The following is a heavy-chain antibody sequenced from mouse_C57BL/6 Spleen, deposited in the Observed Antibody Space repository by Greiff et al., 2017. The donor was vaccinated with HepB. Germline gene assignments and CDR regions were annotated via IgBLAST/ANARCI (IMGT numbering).Heavy chain of an antibody. D-gene: IGHD1-1*01. CDR2: IDPETGGT. CDR1: GYTFTDYE. Sequence: QVQLKESGAELVRPGASVTLSCKASGYTFTDYEMHWVKQTPVHGLEWIGAIDPETGGTAYNQKFKGKAILTADKSSSTAYMELRSLTSEDSAVYYCTRRDYGSSPYYAMDYWGQGTSVTVSS. J-gene: IGHJ4*01. V-gene: IGHV1-15*01. CDR3: TRRDYGSSPYYAMDY.